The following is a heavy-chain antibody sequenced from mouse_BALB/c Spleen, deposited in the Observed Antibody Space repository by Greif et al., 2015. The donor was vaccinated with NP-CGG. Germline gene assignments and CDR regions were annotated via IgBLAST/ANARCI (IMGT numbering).Heavy chain of an antibody. V-gene: IGHV5-17*02. J-gene: IGHJ3*01. CDR1: GFTFSSFG. D-gene: IGHD4-1*01. CDR3: AREVGNWDGFAY. Sequence: EVMLVESGGGLVQPGGSRKLSCAASGFTFSSFGMHWVRQAPEKGLEWVAYISSGSSTIYYADTVKGRFTISRDNPKNTLFLQMTSLRSEDTAMYYCAREVGNWDGFAYWGQGTLVTVSA. CDR2: ISSGSSTI.